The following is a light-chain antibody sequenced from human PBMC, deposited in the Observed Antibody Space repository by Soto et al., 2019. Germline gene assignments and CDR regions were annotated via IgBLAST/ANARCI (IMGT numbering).Light chain of an antibody. CDR1: SSDVGYYNY. CDR2: EVS. J-gene: IGLJ1*01. CDR3: ASYTSKSSYG. V-gene: IGLV2-14*01. Sequence: QSALAQPASVSGSPGQSITISCTGTSSDVGYYNYVSWYQQHPGKVPKLMIYEVSNRPSGVSNRFSGSKSGNTASLTISGLQAEDEADYYCASYTSKSSYGFGTGTKVTVL.